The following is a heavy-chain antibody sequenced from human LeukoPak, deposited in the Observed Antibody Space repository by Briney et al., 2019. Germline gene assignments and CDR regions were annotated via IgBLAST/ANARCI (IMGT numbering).Heavy chain of an antibody. CDR1: GFTVSSNY. Sequence: GGSLRLSCAASGFTVSSNYMSWVRQAPGKGLEWVSATYSGGSTYYADSVKGRFTISSDNSKNTLYLQMNSLKAEDTAIYYCARAQDYCSGSTCYGYLQYRGQGTLVTVSS. D-gene: IGHD2-15*01. CDR2: TYSGGST. V-gene: IGHV3-53*01. CDR3: ARAQDYCSGSTCYGYLQY. J-gene: IGHJ1*01.